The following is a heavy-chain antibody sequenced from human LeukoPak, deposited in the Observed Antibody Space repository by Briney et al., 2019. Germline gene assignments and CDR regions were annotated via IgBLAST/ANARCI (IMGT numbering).Heavy chain of an antibody. J-gene: IGHJ5*02. Sequence: SETLSLTCTVSGGSISSSSYYWGWIRRPPGKGLEWIGSIYYSGSTYYNPSLKSRVTISVDTSKNQFSLKLSSVTAADTAVYYCARQEVPAAMPGNWFDPWGQGTLVTVSS. D-gene: IGHD2-2*01. CDR2: IYYSGST. CDR3: ARQEVPAAMPGNWFDP. V-gene: IGHV4-39*01. CDR1: GGSISSSSYY.